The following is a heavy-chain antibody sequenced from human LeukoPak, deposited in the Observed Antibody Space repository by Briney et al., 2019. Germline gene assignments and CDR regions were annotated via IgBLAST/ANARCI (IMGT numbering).Heavy chain of an antibody. CDR1: GYSISNGYY. D-gene: IGHD2-2*02. V-gene: IGHV4-38-2*01. J-gene: IGHJ4*02. CDR2: IYHTGSN. CDR3: ARHQSAIALFDY. Sequence: SETLSLTCAVSGYSISNGYYWGWIRQPPGKGLEWIGSIYHTGSNYYNPSLKSRVTISVDTSTKQFSLKLSSVTAADTAVYYCARHQSAIALFDYWGQGTLVTVSS.